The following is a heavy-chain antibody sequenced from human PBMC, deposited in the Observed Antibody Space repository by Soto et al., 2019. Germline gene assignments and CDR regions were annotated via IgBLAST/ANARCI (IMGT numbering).Heavy chain of an antibody. Sequence: EVQLLESGGGLVQPGGSLRLSFAASGSTFSSNPMGWVRQAPGRGLGWVSAISGSGGSTYYADSVKGRFTISRDNSKNTLYLQMNSLRAEDTAVYYCAKAMRGAITMVFDYWGQGTLVTVSS. CDR1: GSTFSSNP. CDR2: ISGSGGST. D-gene: IGHD3-10*01. V-gene: IGHV3-23*01. J-gene: IGHJ4*02. CDR3: AKAMRGAITMVFDY.